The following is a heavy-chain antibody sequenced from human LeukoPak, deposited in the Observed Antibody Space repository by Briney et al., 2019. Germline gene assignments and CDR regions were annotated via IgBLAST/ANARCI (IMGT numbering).Heavy chain of an antibody. CDR1: GFTLSSYA. J-gene: IGHJ4*02. CDR2: ISYDGSNK. D-gene: IGHD6-13*01. Sequence: GGSLRLSCAASGFTLSSYAMHWVRQAPGKGLEWVAVISYDGSNKYYPDSVKGRFTISRDNSKNTLYLQMNSLRAEDTAVYYCARDRIAAAGTLLDYWGQGTLVTVSS. CDR3: ARDRIAAAGTLLDY. V-gene: IGHV3-30-3*01.